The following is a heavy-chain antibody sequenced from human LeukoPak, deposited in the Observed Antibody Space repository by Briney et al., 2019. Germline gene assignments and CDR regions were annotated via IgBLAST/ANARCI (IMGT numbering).Heavy chain of an antibody. CDR3: AKTGCTSTGCYENY. CDR2: ISGSGGDT. J-gene: IGHJ4*02. D-gene: IGHD2-2*01. Sequence: GGSLRLSCAASGFTFSSYAMSWVRQAPGKGLEWVSVISGSGGDTYYADFVKGRFTISRHNSKNTLYLQMNSLRAEDTAIYYCAKTGCTSTGCYENYWGQGTLVTVSS. CDR1: GFTFSSYA. V-gene: IGHV3-23*01.